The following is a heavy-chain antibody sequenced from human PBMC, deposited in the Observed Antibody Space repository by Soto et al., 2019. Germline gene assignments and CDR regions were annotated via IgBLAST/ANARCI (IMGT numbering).Heavy chain of an antibody. CDR1: GGSPNYYY. Sequence: SETLSLTCPFSGGSPNYYYWTWIRQPPGKGLEWIGNIANTGSTNYNPSLKSRITISVDTPNNQFALRLSSVTAADTAVHYCARDDREDYMGNFGYWGQGTLVTVSS. J-gene: IGHJ4*02. CDR2: IANTGST. CDR3: ARDDREDYMGNFGY. D-gene: IGHD4-4*01. V-gene: IGHV4-59*12.